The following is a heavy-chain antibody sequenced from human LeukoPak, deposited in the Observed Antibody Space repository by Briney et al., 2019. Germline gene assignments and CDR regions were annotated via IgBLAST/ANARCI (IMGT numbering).Heavy chain of an antibody. CDR1: EFTFSFYS. D-gene: IGHD3-3*01. J-gene: IGHJ3*02. CDR2: ISSSSDYI. V-gene: IGHV3-21*01. Sequence: PGGSLRLSCAASEFTFSFYSMNWVRQAPGKGLEWVSSISSSSDYIYYADSVKGRFTISRDNARNSLYLQMNSLRAEDTAVYYCARVAYDLWSGYYLGAFDIWGQGTMVTVSS. CDR3: ARVAYDLWSGYYLGAFDI.